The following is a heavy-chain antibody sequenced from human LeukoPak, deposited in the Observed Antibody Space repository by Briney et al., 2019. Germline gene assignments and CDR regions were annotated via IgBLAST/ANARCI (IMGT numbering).Heavy chain of an antibody. CDR3: ARIEGYYGSGSYYRIDY. Sequence: SETLSLTCGVYGGSFSGYYWSWIRQPPRKGLEWIGEINHRGSTNYNPSLKSRVAISVDTSKNQFSLKPSSVTAADTAVYFCARIEGYYGSGSYYRIDYWGQGTLVTVSS. J-gene: IGHJ4*02. CDR1: GGSFSGYY. CDR2: INHRGST. D-gene: IGHD3-10*01. V-gene: IGHV4-34*01.